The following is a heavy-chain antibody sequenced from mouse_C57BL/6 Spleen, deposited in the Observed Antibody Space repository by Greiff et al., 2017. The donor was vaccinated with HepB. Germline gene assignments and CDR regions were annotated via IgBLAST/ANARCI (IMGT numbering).Heavy chain of an antibody. D-gene: IGHD2-4*01. CDR3: AIYDHDGGAWFAY. CDR1: GYSITSGYY. CDR2: ISYDGSN. J-gene: IGHJ3*01. V-gene: IGHV3-6*01. Sequence: DVKLQESGPGLVKPSQSLSLTCSVTGYSITSGYYWNWIRQFPGNKLEWMGYISYDGSNNYNPSLKNRISLTRDTSKNQFFLKLNSVTTEDTATYYCAIYDHDGGAWFAYWGQGTLVTVSA.